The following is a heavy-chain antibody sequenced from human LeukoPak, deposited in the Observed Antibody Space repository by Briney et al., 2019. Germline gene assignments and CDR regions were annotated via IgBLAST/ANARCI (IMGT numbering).Heavy chain of an antibody. V-gene: IGHV4-30-2*01. J-gene: IGHJ3*02. CDR3: ARGRQQLVFPDAFDI. CDR2: IYHSGST. D-gene: IGHD6-13*01. Sequence: SETLSLTCAVSGGSISSGGYPWRWIRQPPGKGLEWIGYIYHSGSTYYNPSLKSRVTISVDRSKNQFSLKLSSVTAADTAVYYCARGRQQLVFPDAFDIWGQGTMVTVSS. CDR1: GGSISSGGYP.